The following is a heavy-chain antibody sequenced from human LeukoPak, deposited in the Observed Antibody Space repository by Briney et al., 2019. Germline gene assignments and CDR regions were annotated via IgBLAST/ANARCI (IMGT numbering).Heavy chain of an antibody. D-gene: IGHD5-12*01. CDR2: ISGSGGST. V-gene: IGHV3-23*01. J-gene: IGHJ3*01. Sequence: GGSLRLSCAASGFTVSSNYMSWVRQAPGKGLEWVSAISGSGGSTYYADSVKGRFTISRDNSKNTLYLQMNSLRAEDTAVYYCAKARRGYSGYGFWGQGTMVTVSS. CDR1: GFTVSSNY. CDR3: AKARRGYSGYGF.